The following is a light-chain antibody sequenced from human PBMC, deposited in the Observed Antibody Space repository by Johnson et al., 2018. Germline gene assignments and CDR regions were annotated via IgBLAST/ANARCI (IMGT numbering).Light chain of an antibody. CDR3: GTWGSSLSAGNG. CDR2: ENN. J-gene: IGLJ1*01. CDR1: SSNIGNNY. V-gene: IGLV1-51*02. Sequence: QSVLTQPPSVSAAPGQKVTISCSGSSSNIGNNYVSWYQQLPGTAPKLLIYENNKRPSGIPDRFSGSKFGTSATLGITGLQTGDEADYYCGTWGSSLSAGNGCGTGTNVTV.